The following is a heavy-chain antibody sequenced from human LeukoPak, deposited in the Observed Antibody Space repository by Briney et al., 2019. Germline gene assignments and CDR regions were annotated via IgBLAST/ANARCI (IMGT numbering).Heavy chain of an antibody. CDR1: GGYLGSHY. CDR3: ARGGVLKSVDY. J-gene: IGHJ4*02. D-gene: IGHD3-16*01. CDR2: IYDSGST. V-gene: IGHV4-59*11. Sequence: SETLSLTCTVPGGYLGSHYWTWIRQPPGKGLEWIGYIYDSGSTYYHPSLKSRVTISVDTSKNQFSLRLSSATAADTAVYYCARGGVLKSVDYWGQGTLVTVSS.